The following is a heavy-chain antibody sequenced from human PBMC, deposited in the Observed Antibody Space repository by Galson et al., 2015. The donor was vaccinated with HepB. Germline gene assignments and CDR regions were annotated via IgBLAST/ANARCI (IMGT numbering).Heavy chain of an antibody. CDR2: TYYRSKWYY. J-gene: IGHJ3*01. CDR1: GDSVSRNGAV. CDR3: AHGRANAFDV. Sequence: CAISGDSVSRNGAVWNWIRQSPSRGLEWLGRTYYRSKWYYDYAVSVKSRIAINPDTSKNQFSLQLNSVTPEDTAMYYCAHGRANAFDVWGQGTMVTVSS. V-gene: IGHV6-1*01. D-gene: IGHD1-26*01.